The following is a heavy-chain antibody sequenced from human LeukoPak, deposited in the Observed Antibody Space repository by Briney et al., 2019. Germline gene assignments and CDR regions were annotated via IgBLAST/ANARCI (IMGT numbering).Heavy chain of an antibody. CDR2: IYPGDSDT. D-gene: IGHD3-3*01. J-gene: IGHJ5*02. V-gene: IGHV5-51*07. CDR1: GYSFTSYW. Sequence: GESLKISCKGSGYSFTSYWIGWVHQMPGKGLEWMGIIYPGDSDTRYSPSFQGQVTISADKSISTAYLQWSSLKASDTAMYYCARVDDFWSGYNGFDPWGQGTLVTVSS. CDR3: ARVDDFWSGYNGFDP.